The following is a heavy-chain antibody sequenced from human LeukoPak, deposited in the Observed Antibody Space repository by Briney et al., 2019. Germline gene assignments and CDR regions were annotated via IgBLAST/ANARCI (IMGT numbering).Heavy chain of an antibody. Sequence: GGSLRLSCAASGFTFSSYSINWVRQAPGQGLEWVSSISSSSSYIYYADSVKGRFSISRDNAKNSLYLQMNSLRAEDTAVYYCARGATGLAVAGTTLDYWGQGTLVTVSS. CDR1: GFTFSSYS. D-gene: IGHD6-19*01. CDR2: ISSSSSYI. V-gene: IGHV3-21*01. CDR3: ARGATGLAVAGTTLDY. J-gene: IGHJ4*02.